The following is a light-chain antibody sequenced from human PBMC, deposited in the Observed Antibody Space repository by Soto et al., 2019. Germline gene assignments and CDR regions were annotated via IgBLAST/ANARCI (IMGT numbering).Light chain of an antibody. Sequence: DIQMTQSPSSLSASIGDIVTITCRASQGISKFLAWYQQKPGEVPKLLIYAASVLRSGVPSRFGGRGSETDFTLTISSLQTPDVATYYCQKYNSVPRTFGQGTKVEIK. V-gene: IGKV1-27*01. CDR1: QGISKF. CDR3: QKYNSVPRT. J-gene: IGKJ1*01. CDR2: AAS.